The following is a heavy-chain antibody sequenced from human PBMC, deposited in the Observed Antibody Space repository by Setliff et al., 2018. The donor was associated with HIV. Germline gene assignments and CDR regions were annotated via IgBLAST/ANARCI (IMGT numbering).Heavy chain of an antibody. J-gene: IGHJ5*02. V-gene: IGHV1-46*01. CDR1: GYTFTRYY. Sequence: ASVKVSCKASGYTFTRYYMHWVRQAPGQGLEWMGMISPSGISTSYAQKFQGRVTMTRDTSTSTAYMELSSLRSEDTAVYYCAGGLVSQKVPFDPWGQGTLVTVSS. CDR3: AGGLVSQKVPFDP. D-gene: IGHD1-1*01. CDR2: ISPSGIST.